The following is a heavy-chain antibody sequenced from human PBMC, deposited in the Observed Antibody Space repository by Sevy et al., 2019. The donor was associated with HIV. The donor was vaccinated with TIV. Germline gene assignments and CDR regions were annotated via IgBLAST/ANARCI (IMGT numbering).Heavy chain of an antibody. D-gene: IGHD2-2*01. CDR1: GFTFSSYW. CDR2: IKQDGSEK. Sequence: GGSLRLSCAASGFTFSSYWMSWVRQAPGKGLEWVANIKQDGSEKYYVDSVKGRFTISRDNAKNSLYLQMNSLRAEDTAVYYCARENIVVVPAAMNNWFDPWGQRTLVTVSS. V-gene: IGHV3-7*03. J-gene: IGHJ5*02. CDR3: ARENIVVVPAAMNNWFDP.